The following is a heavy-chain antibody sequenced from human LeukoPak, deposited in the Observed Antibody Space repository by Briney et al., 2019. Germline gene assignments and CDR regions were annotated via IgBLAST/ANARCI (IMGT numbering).Heavy chain of an antibody. CDR1: GGSISSGSYY. CDR2: IYTSGST. D-gene: IGHD3-22*01. CDR3: AREEGYYDSSGRDAFDI. Sequence: SQTLSLTCTVSGGSISSGSYYWSWIRQPAGKGLEWIGRIYTSGSTNYNPSLKSRVTISVDTSKNQFSLKLSSVTAADTAVYYCAREEGYYDSSGRDAFDIWGQGTMVTVSS. V-gene: IGHV4-61*02. J-gene: IGHJ3*02.